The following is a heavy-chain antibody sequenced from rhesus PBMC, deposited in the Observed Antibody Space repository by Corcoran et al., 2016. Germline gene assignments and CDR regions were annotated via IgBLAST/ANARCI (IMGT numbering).Heavy chain of an antibody. V-gene: IGHV4-80*01. CDR1: GASIRDYS. CDR2: IEGNGWGI. J-gene: IGHJ4*01. Sequence: QVQLQESGPGLVKPSETLSLTCAVSGASIRDYSWSWIRQTPGKVLEWIGEIEGNGWGISYNPSLKRRVSISKDASKIQFALKVISMTAADTAVYYCVLGGYYTYRANWGQGVLVTVSS. CDR3: VLGGYYTYRAN. D-gene: IGHD5-12*01.